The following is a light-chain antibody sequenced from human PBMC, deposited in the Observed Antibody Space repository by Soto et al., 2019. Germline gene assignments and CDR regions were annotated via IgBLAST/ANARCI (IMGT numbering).Light chain of an antibody. CDR2: DTY. Sequence: EAVLTQSPDTLSLSPGETATLSCRASQSVDRYVAWYQQKLGQAPRLLIYDTYTRATGVGARFTGSGSATDFSLTITSLEHEDFAVYFCQQRGKWPSTFGQGTKADIK. J-gene: IGKJ2*02. V-gene: IGKV3-11*01. CDR1: QSVDRY. CDR3: QQRGKWPST.